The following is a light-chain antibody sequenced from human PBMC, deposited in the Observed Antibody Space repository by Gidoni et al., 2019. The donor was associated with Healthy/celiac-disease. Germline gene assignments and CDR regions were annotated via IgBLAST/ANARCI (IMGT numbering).Light chain of an antibody. CDR2: AAS. Sequence: AIQMTQSPSSLSASVGDRVTITCRASQGIRYDLGWYQQKPGKAPKLLIYAASRLQSGVSSRFSGSGSGTDFTLTISSLQPEDFATYYCLQDYSYPRMFGQGTRVEI. V-gene: IGKV1-6*01. CDR1: QGIRYD. J-gene: IGKJ1*01. CDR3: LQDYSYPRM.